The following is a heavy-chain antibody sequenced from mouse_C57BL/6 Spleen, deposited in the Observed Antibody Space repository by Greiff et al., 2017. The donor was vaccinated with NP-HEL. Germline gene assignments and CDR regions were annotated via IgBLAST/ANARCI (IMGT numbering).Heavy chain of an antibody. Sequence: VQLQQPGAELVRPGSSVKLSCKASGYTFTSYWMHWVKQRPIQGLEWIGNIDPSDSETLYNQKFKDKATLTVDKSSSTAYMQLSSLTSEDSAVDYCARSAYYDHYFDYWGQGTTLTVSS. CDR3: ARSAYYDHYFDY. D-gene: IGHD2-4*01. J-gene: IGHJ2*01. CDR2: IDPSDSET. CDR1: GYTFTSYW. V-gene: IGHV1-52*01.